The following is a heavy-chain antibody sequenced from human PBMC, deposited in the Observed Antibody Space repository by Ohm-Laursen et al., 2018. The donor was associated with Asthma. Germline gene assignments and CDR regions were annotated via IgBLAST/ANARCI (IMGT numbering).Heavy chain of an antibody. CDR3: AKDSSATTSPSFDY. Sequence: SLRLSCTASEFTFSRYAIHWVRQAPGKGLEWVAVISYDGSKKYYADSVKGRFTISRDNSKNTLYLQMNSLRAEDTAVYYCAKDSSATTSPSFDYWGQGALVTVSS. J-gene: IGHJ4*02. CDR2: ISYDGSKK. CDR1: EFTFSRYA. V-gene: IGHV3-30*18. D-gene: IGHD1-1*01.